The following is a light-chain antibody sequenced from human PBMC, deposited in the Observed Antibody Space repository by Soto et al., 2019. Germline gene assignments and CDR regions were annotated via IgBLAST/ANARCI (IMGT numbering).Light chain of an antibody. CDR3: QQYGSSTLT. CDR2: YAS. V-gene: IGKV3-15*01. Sequence: EIVMTQSPVTLSVSPGERATLSCRASQSVSSNLAWYPQTPGQAPRLLISYASSRETGIPARVSCSGAGTACTRPISSLEPEDVSVDDCQQYGSSTLTFGGGTKVDIK. J-gene: IGKJ4*01. CDR1: QSVSSN.